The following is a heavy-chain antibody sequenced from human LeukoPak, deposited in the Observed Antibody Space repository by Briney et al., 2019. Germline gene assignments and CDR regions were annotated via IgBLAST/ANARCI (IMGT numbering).Heavy chain of an antibody. CDR2: ISGSGSGT. J-gene: IGHJ3*02. V-gene: IGHV3-23*01. D-gene: IGHD2-2*01. Sequence: LAGGSLRLSCAASGFTFSSFTMSWVRQAPGKGLEWVSAISGSGSGTYYADSVKGRFTLSRDNSKNTLFLQMNSLRAEDTAVYYCAKGITGCLIWGQGAMVTVSS. CDR1: GFTFSSFT. CDR3: AKGITGCLI.